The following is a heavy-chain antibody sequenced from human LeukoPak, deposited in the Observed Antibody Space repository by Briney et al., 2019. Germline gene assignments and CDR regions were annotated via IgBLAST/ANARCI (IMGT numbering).Heavy chain of an antibody. CDR2: ISGGSGST. V-gene: IGHV3-23*01. CDR3: AKPVRGVITPPFFDY. Sequence: GGSLRLSCAASGFTFSNYAMSWVRQAPGKGLEWVSAISGGSGSTYYADSVKGRFTISRDNSKNTLYLQMNSLRAEDTAIYYCAKPVRGVITPPFFDYWGQGTLVTVSS. J-gene: IGHJ4*02. CDR1: GFTFSNYA. D-gene: IGHD3-10*01.